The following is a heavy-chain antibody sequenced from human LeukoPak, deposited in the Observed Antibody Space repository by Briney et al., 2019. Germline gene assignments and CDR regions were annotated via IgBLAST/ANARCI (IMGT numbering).Heavy chain of an antibody. CDR2: INSDGSST. CDR1: GFTFSSYW. J-gene: IGHJ6*02. CDR3: ARGYDFWSGYYYYYYYGMDA. D-gene: IGHD3-3*01. V-gene: IGHV3-74*01. Sequence: GGSLRLSCAASGFTFSSYWMHWVRQAPGKGLVWVSRINSDGSSTSYADSVKGRFTISRDNAKNTLYLQMNSLRAEDTAVYYCARGYDFWSGYYYYYYYGMDAWGQGTTVTVSS.